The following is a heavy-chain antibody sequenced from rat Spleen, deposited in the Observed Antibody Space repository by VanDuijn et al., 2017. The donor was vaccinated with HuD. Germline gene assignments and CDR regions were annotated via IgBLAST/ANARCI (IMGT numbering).Heavy chain of an antibody. J-gene: IGHJ2*01. CDR2: IISGGGGT. Sequence: EVQLVESGGGLVQPGRSLKLSCAASGFTFSSFPMAWVRQAPKKGLEWVASIISGGGGTYYPDSVKDRFTISRDNAKSTLYLQMDSLRSEDTATYYCTTVRWGDYWCQGVMVTVSS. V-gene: IGHV5-27*01. CDR1: GFTFSSFP. CDR3: TTVRWGDY. D-gene: IGHD1-12*02.